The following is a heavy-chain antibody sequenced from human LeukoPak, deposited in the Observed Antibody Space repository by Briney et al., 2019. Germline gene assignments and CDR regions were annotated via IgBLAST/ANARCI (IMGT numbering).Heavy chain of an antibody. CDR2: MSYDGSHK. V-gene: IGHV3-30*04. CDR3: ARDVGGYAFDY. CDR1: GFTFTSYT. Sequence: PGRSLRLSCVASGFTFTSYTMHWVRQAPGEGLEWVAVMSYDGSHKFHADSVKGRFTISRDNSKNTVYLQVNSLRDEDTAIYYCARDVGGYAFDYWGQGTLVTVSS. D-gene: IGHD5-12*01. J-gene: IGHJ4*02.